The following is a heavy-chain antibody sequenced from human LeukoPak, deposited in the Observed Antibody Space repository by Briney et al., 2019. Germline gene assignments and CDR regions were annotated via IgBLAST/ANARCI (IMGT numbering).Heavy chain of an antibody. J-gene: IGHJ3*02. Sequence: GGSLRLSCAASGFTFSDHYMNWVRQAPGKGLEWVSSISDTGSKTNYADSVKGRFTISRDNAKNSLYLQMNSLRAEDTAVYYCAAAAGYRFDIWGQGTMVTVSS. CDR1: GFTFSDHY. V-gene: IGHV3-11*03. CDR2: ISDTGSKT. CDR3: AAAAGYRFDI. D-gene: IGHD6-13*01.